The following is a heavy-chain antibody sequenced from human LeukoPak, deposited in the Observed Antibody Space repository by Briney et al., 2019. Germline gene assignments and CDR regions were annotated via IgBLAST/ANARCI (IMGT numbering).Heavy chain of an antibody. J-gene: IGHJ3*02. CDR1: GYTFSSNG. CDR3: AKLNVWGSYRSYDAFDI. CDR2: IRYDGSNK. Sequence: GGSLRLSCAASGYTFSSNGMHWVRQAPGKGREWVAFIRYDGSNKYYADSVKGRFTISRDKSKNTLYLQMNSLRAEDTAVYYCAKLNVWGSYRSYDAFDIWGQGTMVTVSS. D-gene: IGHD3-16*02. V-gene: IGHV3-30*02.